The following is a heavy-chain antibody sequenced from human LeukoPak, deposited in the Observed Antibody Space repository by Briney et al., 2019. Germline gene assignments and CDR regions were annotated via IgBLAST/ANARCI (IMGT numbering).Heavy chain of an antibody. CDR2: IYYSGST. J-gene: IGHJ4*02. Sequence: PSETLSLTCTVSGGSISSYYWGWIRQPPGKGLEWIGSIYYSGSTYYNPSLKSRVTISVDTSKNQFSLKLSSVTAADTAVYYCARWQQLGRFFDYWGQGTLVTVSS. D-gene: IGHD6-13*01. V-gene: IGHV4-39*01. CDR3: ARWQQLGRFFDY. CDR1: GGSISSYY.